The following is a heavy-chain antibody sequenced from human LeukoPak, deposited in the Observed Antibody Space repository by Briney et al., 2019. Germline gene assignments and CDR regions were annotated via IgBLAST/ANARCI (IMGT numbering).Heavy chain of an antibody. Sequence: SETLFLTCTVSGGSISSDTYYWSWIRQPAGKGLEWIGRIYASGNSNYNASLKSRVTISIDTSNNQFSLRLSSVIASDTAVYYCAGTRRYCSGGSCYNWFDPWGQGTLVTVSS. V-gene: IGHV4-61*02. J-gene: IGHJ5*02. CDR2: IYASGNS. D-gene: IGHD2-15*01. CDR1: GGSISSDTYY. CDR3: AGTRRYCSGGSCYNWFDP.